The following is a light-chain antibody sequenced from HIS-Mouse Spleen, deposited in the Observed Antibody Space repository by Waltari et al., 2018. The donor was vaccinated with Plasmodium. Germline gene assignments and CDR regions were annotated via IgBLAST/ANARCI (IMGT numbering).Light chain of an antibody. J-gene: IGKJ3*01. CDR2: AAS. V-gene: IGKV1-8*01. CDR1: HGISSY. Sequence: AIRMTQSPSSFSASTGDSVTITCRASHGISSYLAWYQQNAGKAPKLLIYAASTLQSGVPSRFSGSGSGTDFTLTISCLQSEDFATYYCQQYYSYPFTFGPGTKVDIK. CDR3: QQYYSYPFT.